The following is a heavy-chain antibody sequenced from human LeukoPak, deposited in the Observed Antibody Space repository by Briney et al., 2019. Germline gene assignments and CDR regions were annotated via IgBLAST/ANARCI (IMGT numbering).Heavy chain of an antibody. CDR1: GGTFSSYA. Sequence: SVKVSCKASGGTFSSYAISWVRQAPGQGLEWMGGIIPTFGTANYAQKFQGRVTITADESTSTAYMELSSLRSEDTAVYYCARRPYVSSGLNYWGQGTLVTVSS. D-gene: IGHD3-22*01. V-gene: IGHV1-69*13. CDR2: IIPTFGTA. CDR3: ARRPYVSSGLNY. J-gene: IGHJ4*02.